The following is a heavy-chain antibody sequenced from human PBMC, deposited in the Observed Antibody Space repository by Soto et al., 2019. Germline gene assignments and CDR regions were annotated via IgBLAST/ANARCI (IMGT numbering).Heavy chain of an antibody. V-gene: IGHV3-21*06. CDR1: GFTFRNYN. D-gene: IGHD2-21*01. J-gene: IGHJ4*02. CDR2: ISTGGAYM. Sequence: EVQLVESGGGLVKAGGSLRLFCTASGFTFRNYNMNWVRQAPGKGLEWVSSISTGGAYMFYADSVKGRFTISRDNAQNSLFLQIYSPRAKDTAVYYCARDIASPGGDYFDSWGQGTLVTVSS. CDR3: ARDIASPGGDYFDS.